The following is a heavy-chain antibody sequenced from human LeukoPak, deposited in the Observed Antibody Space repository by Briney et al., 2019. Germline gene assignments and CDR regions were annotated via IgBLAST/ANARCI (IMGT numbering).Heavy chain of an antibody. J-gene: IGHJ4*02. CDR2: INHSGST. CDR3: ARGVCSGGSCLDY. V-gene: IGHV4-34*01. Sequence: SETLSLTCAVYGGSFSGYYWSWIRQPPGKGLEWIGEINHSGSTNYNPSLKSRVTISVDTSKNQFSLKLSSVTAADTTVYYCARGVCSGGSCLDYWGQGTLVTVSS. CDR1: GGSFSGYY. D-gene: IGHD2-15*01.